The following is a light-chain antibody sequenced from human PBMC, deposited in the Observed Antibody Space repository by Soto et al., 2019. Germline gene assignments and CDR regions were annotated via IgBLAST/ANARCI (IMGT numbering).Light chain of an antibody. CDR3: CSFTSSSTPGYV. J-gene: IGLJ1*01. CDR2: DVS. Sequence: QSALAQPASVSGSPGQSIAISCARTISDVGGDNSVSWYQQHSGKAPKLMIYDVSNRPTGVSTRYSGSETVNTASLTISGLLAEDEADYYCCSFTSSSTPGYVFGTGTKVTVL. V-gene: IGLV2-14*03. CDR1: ISDVGGDNS.